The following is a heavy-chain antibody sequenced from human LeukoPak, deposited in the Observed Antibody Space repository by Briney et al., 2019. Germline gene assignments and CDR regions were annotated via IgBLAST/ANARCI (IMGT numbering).Heavy chain of an antibody. J-gene: IGHJ5*02. Sequence: SETLSLTCTVSGYSISSGYYWGWIRQPPGKGLEWIGSIYHSGSTYYNPSLKSRVTISVDTSKNQFSLKLSSVTAADTAVYYCARVETGTTDWFDPWGQGTLVTVSS. CDR2: IYHSGST. D-gene: IGHD1-7*01. CDR3: ARVETGTTDWFDP. V-gene: IGHV4-38-2*02. CDR1: GYSISSGYY.